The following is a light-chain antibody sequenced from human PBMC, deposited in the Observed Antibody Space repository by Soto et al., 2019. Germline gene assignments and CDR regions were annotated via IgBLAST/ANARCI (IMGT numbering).Light chain of an antibody. CDR3: QKCDSAPPFT. CDR1: QGISNH. Sequence: DIQMTQSPSSLSAAVGDRVTITCRASQGISNHLAWYQHKPGRVPKLLIYAASTLQSGVPSRFSGSGSGTDFTLTICSLQPDDVATYYCQKCDSAPPFTFGPGTKV. V-gene: IGKV1-27*01. J-gene: IGKJ3*01. CDR2: AAS.